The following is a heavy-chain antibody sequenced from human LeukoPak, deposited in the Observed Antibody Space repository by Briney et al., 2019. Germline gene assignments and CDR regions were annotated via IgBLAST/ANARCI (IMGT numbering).Heavy chain of an antibody. CDR2: ISAYNGNT. J-gene: IGHJ3*02. CDR3: AREFLGTGTAFDI. D-gene: IGHD1/OR15-1a*01. Sequence: ASVKVSCKASGYTFTSYGISWVRQAPGQGLEWMGRISAYNGNTNYAQKLQGRVTMTTDTSTSTAYMGLRSLRSDDTAVYYCAREFLGTGTAFDIWGQGTMVTVSS. V-gene: IGHV1-18*01. CDR1: GYTFTSYG.